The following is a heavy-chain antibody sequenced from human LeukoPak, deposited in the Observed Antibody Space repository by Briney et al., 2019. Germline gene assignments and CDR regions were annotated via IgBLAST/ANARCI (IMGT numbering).Heavy chain of an antibody. Sequence: GASVKVSCKASGGTFSSYAISWVRQAPGQGLEWMGGIIPIFGTANYAQKFQGRVTITTEESTSTAYMELSSLRSEDTAVYYCARSACSSTSCPPFDPWGQGTLVTVSS. CDR2: IIPIFGTA. CDR3: ARSACSSTSCPPFDP. D-gene: IGHD2-2*01. J-gene: IGHJ5*02. V-gene: IGHV1-69*05. CDR1: GGTFSSYA.